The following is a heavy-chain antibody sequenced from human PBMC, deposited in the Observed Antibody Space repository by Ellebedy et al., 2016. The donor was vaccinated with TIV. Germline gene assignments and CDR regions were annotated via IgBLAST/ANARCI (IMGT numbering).Heavy chain of an antibody. CDR1: GYSFTSYW. D-gene: IGHD5-12*01. CDR2: IDPSDSYT. CDR3: ARLLVADNWFDP. J-gene: IGHJ5*02. V-gene: IGHV5-10-1*01. Sequence: GESLKISXKGSGYSFTSYWISWVRQMPGKGLEWMGRIDPSDSYTNYSPSFQDHVTISADKSISTAYLQWSSLKASDTAMYYCARLLVADNWFDPWGQGTLVTVSS.